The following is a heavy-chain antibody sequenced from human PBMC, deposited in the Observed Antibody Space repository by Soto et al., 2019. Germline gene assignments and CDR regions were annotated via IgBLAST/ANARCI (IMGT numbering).Heavy chain of an antibody. D-gene: IGHD6-19*01. CDR2: IYSGGST. J-gene: IGHJ6*02. Sequence: PGGSLRLSCAASGFTFSNHRMHWVRQAPGKGLEWVSVIYSGGSTYYADSVKGRFTISRDNSKNTLYLQMNSLRAEDTAVYYCARVGQWLVRVYYYYGMDVWGQGTTVTVSS. CDR1: GFTFSNHR. CDR3: ARVGQWLVRVYYYYGMDV. V-gene: IGHV3-53*01.